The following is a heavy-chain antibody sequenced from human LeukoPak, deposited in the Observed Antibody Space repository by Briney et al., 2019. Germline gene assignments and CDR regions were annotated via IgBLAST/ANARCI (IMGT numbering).Heavy chain of an antibody. J-gene: IGHJ4*02. CDR1: GFTFSSYG. CDR3: AKALGNKVDTAMAAFDY. D-gene: IGHD5-18*01. CDR2: IRYDGSNK. Sequence: GGSLRLSCAASGFTFSSYGMHWVRQAPGKGLEWVAFIRYDGSNKYYADSVKGRFTISRDNSKNTLYLQKNSLRAEDTAVYYCAKALGNKVDTAMAAFDYWGQGTLVTVSS. V-gene: IGHV3-30*02.